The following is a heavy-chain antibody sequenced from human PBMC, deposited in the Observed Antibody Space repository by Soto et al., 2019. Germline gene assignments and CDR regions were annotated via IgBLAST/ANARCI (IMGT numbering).Heavy chain of an antibody. CDR1: GYTFTSYC. CDR3: VRGAGGSYGGFDP. V-gene: IGHV1-18*01. D-gene: IGHD1-26*01. Sequence: ASVNVSCKSSGYTFTSYCISWVRQAPGQGLECMGWISDYNGNTNYAQKLQGRVTMTTDTSTSTAYMEMRSLRSDDTAVYYCVRGAGGSYGGFDPWGQGTLVTVSS. CDR2: ISDYNGNT. J-gene: IGHJ5*02.